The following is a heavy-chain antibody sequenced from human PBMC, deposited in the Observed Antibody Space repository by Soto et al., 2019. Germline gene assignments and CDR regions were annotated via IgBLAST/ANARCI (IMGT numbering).Heavy chain of an antibody. Sequence: GGSLRLSCAASGFTFSMYWMHWVRQVPGKGPEWVSRINDDGISTNYADSVKGRFTISGDDSKNTVYLQMHSLRGEDTAVYYCTRWNGYGDLWGQGTLVTVSS. CDR3: TRWNGYGDL. CDR1: GFTFSMYW. V-gene: IGHV3-74*01. D-gene: IGHD1-1*01. CDR2: INDDGIST. J-gene: IGHJ5*02.